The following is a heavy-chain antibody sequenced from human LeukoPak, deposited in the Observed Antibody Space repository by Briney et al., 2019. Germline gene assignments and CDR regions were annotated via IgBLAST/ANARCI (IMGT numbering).Heavy chain of an antibody. D-gene: IGHD3-10*01. CDR2: IYPTDSDI. V-gene: IGHV5-51*01. CDR1: GYSFSNYW. CDR3: ALSYGSGGVDY. J-gene: IGHJ4*02. Sequence: GESLKISCKGSGYSFSNYWIGWVRQMSGKGLEWMGIIYPTDSDIRYSPSFQVQVTISADKSISTAYLQWSSLKASDTAMYYCALSYGSGGVDYWGQGTLVTVSS.